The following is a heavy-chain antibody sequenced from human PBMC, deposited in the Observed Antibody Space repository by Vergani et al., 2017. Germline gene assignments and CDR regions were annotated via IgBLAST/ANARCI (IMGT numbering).Heavy chain of an antibody. CDR1: GYTFTSYA. J-gene: IGHJ6*02. Sequence: QVQLVQSGAEVKKPGASVKVSCKASGYTFTSYAMHWVRQAPGQRLEWMGWINAGNGNTKYSQKFQGRVTITRDTSASTAYMELSSLRSEDTAVYYCAREPDIVVVPAAPYYYYYYGLDVWGQGTTVTVSS. CDR3: AREPDIVVVPAAPYYYYYYGLDV. V-gene: IGHV1-3*01. D-gene: IGHD2-2*01. CDR2: INAGNGNT.